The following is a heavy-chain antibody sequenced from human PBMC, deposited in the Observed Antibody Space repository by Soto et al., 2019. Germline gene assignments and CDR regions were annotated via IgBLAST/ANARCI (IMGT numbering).Heavy chain of an antibody. CDR2: IIPIFGTA. CDR1: GGTFSSYA. D-gene: IGHD5-18*01. Sequence: QVQLVQSGAEVKKPGSSVKVSCKASGGTFSSYAISWVRQAPGQGLEWMGGIIPIFGTANYAQKFQGRVTITADESTIRGQRYLSSVGSDDTAGYYCTWGQRSSYDWGQGTLVTVSS. V-gene: IGHV1-69*01. J-gene: IGHJ4*02. CDR3: TWGQRSSYD.